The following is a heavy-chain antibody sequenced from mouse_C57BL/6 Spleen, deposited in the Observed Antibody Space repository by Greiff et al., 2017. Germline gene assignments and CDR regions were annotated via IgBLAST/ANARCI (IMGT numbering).Heavy chain of an antibody. V-gene: IGHV5-16*01. CDR3: AGGYDPAWFAY. J-gene: IGHJ3*01. CDR1: GFTFSDYY. Sequence: EVKVVESEGGLVQPGSSMKLSCTASGFTFSDYYMAWVRQVPEKGLEWVANINYDGSSTYYLDSLKSRFIISRDNAKNILYLQMSSLKSEDTATYYCAGGYDPAWFAYWGQGTLVTVSA. D-gene: IGHD2-3*01. CDR2: INYDGSST.